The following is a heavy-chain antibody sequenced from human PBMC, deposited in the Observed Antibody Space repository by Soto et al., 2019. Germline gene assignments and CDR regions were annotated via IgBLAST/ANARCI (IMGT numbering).Heavy chain of an antibody. CDR3: ARDAGYFYDSSGGYYYGMVV. CDR1: GDTFTVDY. CDR2: INPTSGGT. Sequence: SVKSCCKTAGDTFTVDYRTWVRQAPGQGLEGLGWINPTSGGTNYAQKFQGRVTMTRDTPISTAYMELSRLRSDATAVYYCARDAGYFYDSSGGYYYGMVVWGQGTTVTV. V-gene: IGHV1-2*02. J-gene: IGHJ6*02. D-gene: IGHD3-22*01.